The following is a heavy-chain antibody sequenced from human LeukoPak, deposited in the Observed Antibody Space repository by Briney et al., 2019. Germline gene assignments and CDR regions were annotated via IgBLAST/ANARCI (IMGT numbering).Heavy chain of an antibody. V-gene: IGHV3-23*01. Sequence: GGSLRLSCAASGFTFSSYAMSWVRQAPGKGLEWVSAISGSGGSTYYADSVRGRFTISRDNSKNTLYLQMSSLRAEDTAVYYCAKGGDGYNYPDYWGQGTLVTVSS. CDR1: GFTFSSYA. CDR3: AKGGDGYNYPDY. D-gene: IGHD5-24*01. J-gene: IGHJ4*02. CDR2: ISGSGGST.